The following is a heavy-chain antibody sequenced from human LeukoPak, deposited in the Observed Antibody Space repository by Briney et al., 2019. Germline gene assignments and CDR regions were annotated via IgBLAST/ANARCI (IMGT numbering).Heavy chain of an antibody. CDR1: GFTFSSYA. CDR2: INWNGGST. CDR3: ARYHYYDSSGSDY. J-gene: IGHJ4*02. Sequence: GGSLRLSCAASGFTFSSYAMSWVRQAPGKGLEWVSGINWNGGSTGYADSVKGRFTISRDNAKNSLYLQMNSLRAEDTALYYCARYHYYDSSGSDYWGQGTLVTVSS. V-gene: IGHV3-20*04. D-gene: IGHD3-22*01.